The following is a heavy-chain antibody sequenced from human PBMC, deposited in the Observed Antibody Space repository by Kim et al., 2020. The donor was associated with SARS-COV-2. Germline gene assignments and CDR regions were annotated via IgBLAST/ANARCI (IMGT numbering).Heavy chain of an antibody. D-gene: IGHD3-10*01. V-gene: IGHV4-31*03. CDR1: GGSISSGGYY. CDR3: ARAGRIWFGELFYFQH. CDR2: IYYSGST. Sequence: SETLSLTCTVSGGSISSGGYYWSWIRQHPGKGLEWIGYIYYSGSTYYNPSLKSRVTISVDTSKNQFSLKLSSVTAADTVVYYCARAGRIWFGELFYFQHWGQGTLVTVSS. J-gene: IGHJ1*01.